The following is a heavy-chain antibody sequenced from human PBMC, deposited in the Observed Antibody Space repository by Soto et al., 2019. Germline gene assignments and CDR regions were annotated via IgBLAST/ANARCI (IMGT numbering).Heavy chain of an antibody. V-gene: IGHV3-48*02. CDR3: ARDLGEGGSYYQPLGYYYGMDV. J-gene: IGHJ6*02. D-gene: IGHD1-26*01. CDR1: GFTFSSYS. Sequence: PGGSLRLSCAASGFTFSSYSMNWVRQAPGKGLEWVSYISSSSSTIYYADSVKGRFTISRDNAKNSLYLQMNSLRDEDTAVYYCARDLGEGGSYYQPLGYYYGMDVWGQGTTVTVSS. CDR2: ISSSSSTI.